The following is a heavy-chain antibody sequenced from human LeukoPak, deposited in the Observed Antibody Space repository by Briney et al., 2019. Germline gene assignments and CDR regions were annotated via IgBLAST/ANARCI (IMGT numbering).Heavy chain of an antibody. CDR1: GYTFTSYY. CDR3: ARRPPRRGSSGWYYFDY. D-gene: IGHD6-19*01. CDR2: INPSGGST. Sequence: ASVKVSCKASGYTFTSYYMHWVRQAPGQGLEWVGIINPSGGSTSYAQKFQGRVTMTRDMSTSTVYMELSSLRSEDTAVYYCARRPPRRGSSGWYYFDYWGQGTLVTVSS. V-gene: IGHV1-46*01. J-gene: IGHJ4*02.